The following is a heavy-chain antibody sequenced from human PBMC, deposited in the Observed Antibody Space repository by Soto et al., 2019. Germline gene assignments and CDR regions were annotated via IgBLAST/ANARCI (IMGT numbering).Heavy chain of an antibody. J-gene: IGHJ3*02. D-gene: IGHD6-19*01. CDR1: EFTFYYYS. CDR3: AKDKIMAGPYYAFDI. V-gene: IGHV3-9*01. CDR2: ISWNSGSI. Sequence: PGRSTTHSCAASEFTFYYYSMHWVRPDPGKGLEWVSGISWNSGSIGYADSVKGRFTISRDNAKNSLYLQMNSLRAEDTALYYCAKDKIMAGPYYAFDIWGQGTMVTVSS.